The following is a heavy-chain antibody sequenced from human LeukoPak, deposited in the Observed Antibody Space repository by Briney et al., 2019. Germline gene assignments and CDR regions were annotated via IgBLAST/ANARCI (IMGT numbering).Heavy chain of an antibody. V-gene: IGHV4-31*01. Sequence: PSETLFLTSTVSGGSFSSGGYYWIWIRKHPGKVLELSGYIYQRGSTYYKPSIKRLVTISVDTSKNLSSLMLSSVTAADEAVYYCAGGFRGTADDWGQGTLVTVSS. J-gene: IGHJ4*02. D-gene: IGHD1-1*01. CDR2: IYQRGST. CDR1: GGSFSSGGYY. CDR3: AGGFRGTADD.